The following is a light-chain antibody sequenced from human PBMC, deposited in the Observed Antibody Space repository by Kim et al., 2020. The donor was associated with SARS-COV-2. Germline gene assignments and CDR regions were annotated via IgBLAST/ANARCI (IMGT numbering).Light chain of an antibody. CDR2: WAS. CDR3: QQYYSTPCT. J-gene: IGKJ2*02. CDR1: QSVLYSSNNKNF. V-gene: IGKV4-1*01. Sequence: DIVMTQSPDSLAVSLGERATINCKSSQSVLYSSNNKNFLAWYQQKPGQPPKLLFYWASTREYGVPDRFSGSGSGTDFTLTISSLQAEDVAVYYCQQYYSTPCTFGQGTKLEI.